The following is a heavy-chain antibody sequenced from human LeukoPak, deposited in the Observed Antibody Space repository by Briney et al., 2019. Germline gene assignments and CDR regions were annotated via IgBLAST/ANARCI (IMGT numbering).Heavy chain of an antibody. D-gene: IGHD5-12*01. J-gene: IGHJ4*02. V-gene: IGHV3-21*05. CDR3: ARGGFASSGTYFDY. CDR1: GFTFSTYS. Sequence: GGSLRLSCAASGFTFSTYSMNWVRQAPGKGLEWVSYISTSSSYTDYADSVKGRFTISRDNAKNSLFLQMNSLRAEDTAVYYCARGGFASSGTYFDYWGQGTLVTVSS. CDR2: ISTSSSYT.